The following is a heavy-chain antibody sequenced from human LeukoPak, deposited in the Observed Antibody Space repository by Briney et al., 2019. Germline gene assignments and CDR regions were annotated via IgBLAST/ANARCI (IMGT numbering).Heavy chain of an antibody. Sequence: AETLSLPCAASGPSFSGYYWSWIRQPPGKGLEWIGEINPSGSTNYNPSLKSRVTISVDTSKNQFSLKLSSVTAADTAVYYCARGARRTILWFGERFDPWGQGTLVTVSS. V-gene: IGHV4-34*01. CDR2: INPSGST. CDR1: GPSFSGYY. J-gene: IGHJ5*02. D-gene: IGHD3-10*01. CDR3: ARGARRTILWFGERFDP.